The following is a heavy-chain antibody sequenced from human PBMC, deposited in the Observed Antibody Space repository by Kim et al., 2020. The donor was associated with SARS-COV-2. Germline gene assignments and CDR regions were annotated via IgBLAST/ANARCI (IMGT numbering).Heavy chain of an antibody. CDR2: IKQDGSEK. D-gene: IGHD3-3*01. Sequence: GGSLRLSCAASGFTFSSYWMSWVRQAPGKELEWVANIKQDGSEKYYVDSVKGRFTISRDNAKNSLYLQMNSLRAEDTAVYYCARAGFWSGYYEHHWGQGTLVTVSS. V-gene: IGHV3-7*03. CDR1: GFTFSSYW. J-gene: IGHJ4*02. CDR3: ARAGFWSGYYEHH.